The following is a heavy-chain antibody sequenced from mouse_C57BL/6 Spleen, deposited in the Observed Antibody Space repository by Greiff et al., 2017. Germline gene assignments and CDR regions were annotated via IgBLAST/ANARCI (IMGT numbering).Heavy chain of an antibody. CDR3: AISYYGNYYAMDY. Sequence: QVQLKQPGAELVKPGASVKVSCKASGYTFPSYWLHWVKPRPGQGLEWIGRIHPSDCDTNYNQKCKGKATLTVDKSSSTAYMQLSSLTSEDSAVYYCAISYYGNYYAMDYWGQGTSVTVSS. CDR1: GYTFPSYW. V-gene: IGHV1-74*01. D-gene: IGHD2-10*01. J-gene: IGHJ4*01. CDR2: IHPSDCDT.